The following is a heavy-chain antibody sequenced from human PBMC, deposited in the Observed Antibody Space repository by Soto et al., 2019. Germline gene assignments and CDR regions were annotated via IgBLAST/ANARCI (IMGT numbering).Heavy chain of an antibody. CDR2: IFWVGGGT. CDR3: GKDLRPGGLVS. Sequence: GGSVRLSCVVSGSTIDDYAMHWVRQVPGKGLEWVSGIFWVGGGTGYADSVKGRFTISRDRAKNSLSLQMNSLRIEDTAVYYCGKDLRPGGLVSWGQGPLVTVFS. V-gene: IGHV3-9*01. J-gene: IGHJ5*02. D-gene: IGHD3-16*01. CDR1: GSTIDDYA.